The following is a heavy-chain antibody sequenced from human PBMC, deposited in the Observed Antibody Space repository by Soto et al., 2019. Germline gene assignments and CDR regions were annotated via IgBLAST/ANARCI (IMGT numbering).Heavy chain of an antibody. CDR1: GGPFSSYA. Sequence: QVQLVQSGAEVKKPGSSVKVSCTASGGPFSSYAINWVRQAPGQGLEWMGVITPMFGAPHYAQNFKGRITITAGKSTNTAYMELSSLTSGDTAVYFCARVFPGCWFGPWGQGTLVTVSS. CDR3: ARVFPGCWFGP. CDR2: ITPMFGAP. V-gene: IGHV1-69*06. J-gene: IGHJ5*02. D-gene: IGHD3-10*02.